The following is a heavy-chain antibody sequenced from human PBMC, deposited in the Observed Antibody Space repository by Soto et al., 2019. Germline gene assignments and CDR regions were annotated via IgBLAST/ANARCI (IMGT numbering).Heavy chain of an antibody. J-gene: IGHJ4*02. CDR1: GGSISSYY. V-gene: IGHV4-59*01. D-gene: IGHD5-12*01. CDR3: ARAYGGYADY. CDR2: IYYSGST. Sequence: SETLSLTCTVSGGSISSYYWSWIRQPPGKGLEWIGYIYYSGSTNYNPSLKSRVTISVDTSKNQFSLRLSSVTAADTAVYYCARAYGGYADYWGQGALVTVSS.